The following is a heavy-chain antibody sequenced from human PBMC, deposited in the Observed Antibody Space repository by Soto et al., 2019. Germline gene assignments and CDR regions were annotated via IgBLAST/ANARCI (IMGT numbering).Heavy chain of an antibody. Sequence: GGSLRLSCAASGFTFSSYGMHWVRQAPGKGLEWVAVISYDGSNKYYADSVKGRFTISRDNSKNTLYLQMNSLRAEDTAVYYCAKDPRVSGSYLGLFDYWGQGTLVTVSS. CDR3: AKDPRVSGSYLGLFDY. CDR2: ISYDGSNK. J-gene: IGHJ4*02. CDR1: GFTFSSYG. V-gene: IGHV3-30*18. D-gene: IGHD1-26*01.